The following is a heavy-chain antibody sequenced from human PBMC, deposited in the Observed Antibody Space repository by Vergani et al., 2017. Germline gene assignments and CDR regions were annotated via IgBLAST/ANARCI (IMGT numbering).Heavy chain of an antibody. CDR2: IIPIFGTA. J-gene: IGHJ5*02. Sequence: QVQLVQSGAEVKKPGSSVKVSCKASGGTFSSYAISWVRQAPGQGLEWMGGIIPIFGTANYAQKFQGRVTITADESTSTAYMELSSLRSEDTAVYYCARGRLLLWFGESNNWFDPWGQGTLVTVSS. D-gene: IGHD3-10*01. CDR1: GGTFSSYA. CDR3: ARGRLLLWFGESNNWFDP. V-gene: IGHV1-69*01.